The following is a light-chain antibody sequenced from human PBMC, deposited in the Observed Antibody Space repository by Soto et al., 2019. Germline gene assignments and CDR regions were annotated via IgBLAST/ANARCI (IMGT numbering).Light chain of an antibody. CDR3: QQSYSTPLT. CDR1: QSISNL. V-gene: IGKV1-39*01. CDR2: AAS. J-gene: IGKJ4*01. Sequence: DIQMTQSPSSLSASVGVRVTITCRASQSISNLLNWYQQKPGKAPNLLIYAASSLQSGVPSRFSGSGSGTDFTLTISSLQPEDFATYYCQQSYSTPLTFGGGTKVEIK.